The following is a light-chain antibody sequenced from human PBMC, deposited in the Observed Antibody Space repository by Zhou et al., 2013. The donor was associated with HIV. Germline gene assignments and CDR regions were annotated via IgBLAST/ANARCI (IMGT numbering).Light chain of an antibody. Sequence: EIVLTQSPGTLSLSPGERATLSCRASQSVSSGYLTWYQQKPGQAPRLLIYGASTRATGIPARFSGSGSGTEFTLTISSLQSEDFAVYYCQQYNNWPPTFGGGTKVEIK. CDR3: QQYNNWPPT. CDR1: QSVSSGY. CDR2: GAS. J-gene: IGKJ4*01. V-gene: IGKV3-15*01.